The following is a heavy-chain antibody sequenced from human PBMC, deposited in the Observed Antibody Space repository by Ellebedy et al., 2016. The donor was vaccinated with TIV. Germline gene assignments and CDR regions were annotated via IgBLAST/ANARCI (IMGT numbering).Heavy chain of an antibody. J-gene: IGHJ6*02. V-gene: IGHV4-30-4*01. D-gene: IGHD2-2*01. Sequence: SETLSLXXTVSGGSISSGDYYWSWIRQPPGKGLEWIGYIYYSGSTYYNPSLKSRVTISVDTSKNQFSLQLNSVTPEDTAVYYCARDLFDPVVPAAISGGHGMDVWGQGTTVTVSS. CDR2: IYYSGST. CDR1: GGSISSGDYY. CDR3: ARDLFDPVVPAAISGGHGMDV.